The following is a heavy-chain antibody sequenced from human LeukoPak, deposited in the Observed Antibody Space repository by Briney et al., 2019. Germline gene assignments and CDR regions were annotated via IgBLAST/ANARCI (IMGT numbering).Heavy chain of an antibody. D-gene: IGHD5-18*01. CDR1: GGSFSGYY. Sequence: SETLSLTCAVYGGSFSGYYWSWIRQPPGKGLEWIGEINHSGSTNYNPSLKSRVTISVDMSKNQFSLKLSSVTAADTAVYYCARGGQLWLRYWGQGTLVTVSS. CDR2: INHSGST. V-gene: IGHV4-34*01. CDR3: ARGGQLWLRY. J-gene: IGHJ4*02.